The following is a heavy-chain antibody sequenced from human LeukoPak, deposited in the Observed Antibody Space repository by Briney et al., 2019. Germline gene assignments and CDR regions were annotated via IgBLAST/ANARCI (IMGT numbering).Heavy chain of an antibody. Sequence: PGGSLRLSCAASGFTFSSYGMHWVRQAPGKGLEWVAFIRYDGSNKYYADSVKGRLTISRDNSKNTLYLQMNSLRAEDTAVYYCAKIVVVITSDAFDIWGQGTMVTVSS. D-gene: IGHD3-22*01. CDR1: GFTFSSYG. CDR3: AKIVVVITSDAFDI. J-gene: IGHJ3*02. CDR2: IRYDGSNK. V-gene: IGHV3-30*02.